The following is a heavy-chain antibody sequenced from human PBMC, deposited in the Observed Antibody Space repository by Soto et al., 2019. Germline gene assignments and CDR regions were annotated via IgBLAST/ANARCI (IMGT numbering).Heavy chain of an antibody. J-gene: IGHJ4*02. D-gene: IGHD1-20*01. CDR3: AREVYNWNDDAIDY. CDR1: GGSISSGDYY. V-gene: IGHV4-30-4*01. CDR2: IYYSGST. Sequence: LSLTCTVSGGSISSGDYYWSWIRQPPGKGLEWIGYIYYSGSTYYNPSLKSRVTISVDTSKNQFSLKLSSVTAADTAVYYCAREVYNWNDDAIDYWGQGTLVTVSS.